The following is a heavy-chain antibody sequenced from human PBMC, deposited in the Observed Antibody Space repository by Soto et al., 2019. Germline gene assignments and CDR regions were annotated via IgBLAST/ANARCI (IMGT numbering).Heavy chain of an antibody. V-gene: IGHV4-39*01. Sequence: SETLCVTCTVAGGSISGSSNYWAWIRQPPGKGLECMGSIYYSGSTYYNPSLKSRVTISVDTSKNQFSLKLTSVTAADTAVYYCASTLYYYENWFDPWGLGTLVTVSS. CDR1: GGSISGSSNY. CDR2: IYYSGST. CDR3: ASTLYYYENWFDP. J-gene: IGHJ5*02. D-gene: IGHD3-22*01.